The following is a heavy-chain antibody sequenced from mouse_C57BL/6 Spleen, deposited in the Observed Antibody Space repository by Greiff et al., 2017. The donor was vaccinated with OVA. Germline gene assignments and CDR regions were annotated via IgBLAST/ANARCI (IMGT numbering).Heavy chain of an antibody. CDR2: INPNNGGT. CDR3: ARGGPNRYFDV. CDR1: GYTFTSYW. V-gene: IGHV1-53*01. Sequence: QVQLQQPGTELVKPGASVKLSCKASGYTFTSYWMHWVKQRPGRGLEWIGNINPNNGGTNYNEKFKSKATLTVDTSSSTAYMQLSSLTSEDSAVYYCARGGPNRYFDVWGTGTTVTVSS. J-gene: IGHJ1*03.